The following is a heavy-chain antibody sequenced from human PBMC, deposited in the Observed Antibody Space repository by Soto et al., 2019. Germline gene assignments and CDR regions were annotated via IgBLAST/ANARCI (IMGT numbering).Heavy chain of an antibody. CDR2: MNPNSGNT. CDR1: GYTFTSYD. V-gene: IGHV1-8*01. CDR3: ARGIRVWQQLVQWYYMDV. D-gene: IGHD6-13*01. J-gene: IGHJ6*03. Sequence: ASVKVSCKASGYTFTSYDINWVRQATGQGLEWMGWMNPNSGNTGYAQKFQGRVTMTRNTSISTAYMELSSLRSEDTAVYYCARGIRVWQQLVQWYYMDVWGKGTTVTVSS.